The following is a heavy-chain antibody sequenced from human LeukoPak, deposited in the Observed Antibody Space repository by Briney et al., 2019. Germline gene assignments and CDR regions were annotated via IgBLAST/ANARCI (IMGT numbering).Heavy chain of an antibody. CDR3: AREGYSSGWFDY. Sequence: GASVKVSCKASGYTLTYDGVSWVRQAPGQWLEWMGWISGYNGNTNYAQKLQGRVTMTTDTSTSTAYMELRSLRSDDTAVYYCAREGYSSGWFDYWGQGTLVTVSS. D-gene: IGHD6-19*01. CDR2: ISGYNGNT. CDR1: GYTLTYDG. J-gene: IGHJ4*02. V-gene: IGHV1-18*01.